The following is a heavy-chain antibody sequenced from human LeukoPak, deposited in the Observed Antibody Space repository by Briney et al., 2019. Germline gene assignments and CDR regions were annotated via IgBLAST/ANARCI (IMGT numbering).Heavy chain of an antibody. V-gene: IGHV1-58*02. CDR3: AAVPSYYYDSSGYYFDY. CDR2: IVVGSGNT. D-gene: IGHD3-22*01. Sequence: SVKVSCKASGFTFTSSAMQWVRQARGQRLEWIGWIVVGSGNTNYAQKFQEGVTITRDMSTSTDYMELSSLRSEDTAVYYCAAVPSYYYDSSGYYFDYWGQGTLVTVSS. J-gene: IGHJ4*02. CDR1: GFTFTSSA.